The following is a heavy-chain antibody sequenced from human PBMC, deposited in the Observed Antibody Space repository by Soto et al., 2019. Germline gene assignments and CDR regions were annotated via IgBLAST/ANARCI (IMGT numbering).Heavy chain of an antibody. CDR3: ARDWGYSSSFGFGNWFDP. J-gene: IGHJ5*02. CDR1: GGSISSGDYY. Sequence: QVQLQESGPGLVKPSQTLSLTCTVSGGSISSGDYYWSWIRQPPGKGLEWIGYIYYSWSTYYNPSRKSRATISVDTSKNQFSLKLSSVTAADTAVYYCARDWGYSSSFGFGNWFDPWGQGTRVTVSS. D-gene: IGHD6-6*01. CDR2: IYYSWST. V-gene: IGHV4-30-4*01.